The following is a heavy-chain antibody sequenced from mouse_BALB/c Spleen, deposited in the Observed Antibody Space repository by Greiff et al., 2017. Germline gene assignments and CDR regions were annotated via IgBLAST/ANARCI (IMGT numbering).Heavy chain of an antibody. Sequence: EVQVVESGAELVRSGASVKLSCTASGFNIKDYYMHWVKQRPEQGLEWIGWIDPENGDTEYAPKFQGKATMTADTSSNTAYLQLSSLTSEDTAVYYCNAPFITTLAYWGQGTLVTVSA. V-gene: IGHV14-4*02. CDR1: GFNIKDYY. CDR2: IDPENGDT. CDR3: NAPFITTLAY. D-gene: IGHD1-2*01. J-gene: IGHJ3*01.